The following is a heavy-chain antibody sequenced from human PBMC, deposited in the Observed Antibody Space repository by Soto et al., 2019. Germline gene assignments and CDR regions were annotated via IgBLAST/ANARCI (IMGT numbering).Heavy chain of an antibody. D-gene: IGHD4-4*01. CDR2: IIPIFGTA. CDR1: GGTFSSYT. Sequence: QVQLVQSGAEVKKPGSSVTVSCKASGGTFSSYTISWVRQAPGQGLEWMGGIIPIFGTANYAQKFQGRVTITADESTRTAYMELSSLRSEDTAVYYCARGNHRCLHFWYFDLWGRGTLVTVSS. V-gene: IGHV1-69*12. J-gene: IGHJ2*01. CDR3: ARGNHRCLHFWYFDL.